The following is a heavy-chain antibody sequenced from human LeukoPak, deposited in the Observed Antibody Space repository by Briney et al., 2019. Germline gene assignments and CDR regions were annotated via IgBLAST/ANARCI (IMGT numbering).Heavy chain of an antibody. D-gene: IGHD1-14*01. Sequence: KPSETLSLTCTVSGGTISSYYWSWIRQPPGKGLEWIGYIYHSGSTYYSPSLKSRVTISLDRPKNQFSVKLSSVTAADTAMYYCARGRATGWFDPWGQGTLVTVPS. V-gene: IGHV4-59*12. CDR3: ARGRATGWFDP. CDR1: GGTISSYY. J-gene: IGHJ5*02. CDR2: IYHSGST.